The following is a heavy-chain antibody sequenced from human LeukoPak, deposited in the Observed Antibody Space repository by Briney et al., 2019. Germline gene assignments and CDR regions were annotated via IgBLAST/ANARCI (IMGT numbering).Heavy chain of an antibody. J-gene: IGHJ3*02. CDR2: IYYSGST. V-gene: IGHV4-59*01. CDR3: ARESVEYCSGGSCYFVLGDAFDI. D-gene: IGHD2-15*01. CDR1: GGSISSYY. Sequence: SEALSLTCTVSGGSISSYYWNWIRQPPGKGLEWIGYIYYSGSTNYNPSLKSRVTISVDTSKNQFSLKLSSETAADTAEYYCARESVEYCSGGSCYFVLGDAFDIWGQGTMVTVSS.